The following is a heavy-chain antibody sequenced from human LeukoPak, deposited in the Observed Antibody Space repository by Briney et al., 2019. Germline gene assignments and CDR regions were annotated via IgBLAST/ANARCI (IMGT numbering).Heavy chain of an antibody. CDR1: GGSISSSSYY. D-gene: IGHD3-16*01. CDR3: ARRGLSPPIDY. J-gene: IGHJ4*02. CDR2: IYYSGST. Sequence: PSETLSLTCTVSGGSISSSSYYWGWIRQPPGKGLEWIGSIYYSGSTYYNPSLKSRVTMSVDTSKNQFSLKLSSVTAADTAVYYCARRGLSPPIDYWGQGTLVTVSS. V-gene: IGHV4-39*01.